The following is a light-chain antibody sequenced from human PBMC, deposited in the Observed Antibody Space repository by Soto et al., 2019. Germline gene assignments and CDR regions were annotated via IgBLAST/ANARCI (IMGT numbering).Light chain of an antibody. Sequence: DIQMTQSPSTLSASVGDRVTITCRASQSISNWLAWYQQRPGKAPKLLIYMASRLEGGVASRFSGSGSGTEFTLTISSLKPDDFATYYCQPYNTYSRTFGQGTKVEIK. J-gene: IGKJ1*01. CDR1: QSISNW. V-gene: IGKV1-5*03. CDR2: MAS. CDR3: QPYNTYSRT.